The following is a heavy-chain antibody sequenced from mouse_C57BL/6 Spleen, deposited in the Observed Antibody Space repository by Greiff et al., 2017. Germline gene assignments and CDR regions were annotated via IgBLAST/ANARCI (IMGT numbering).Heavy chain of an antibody. V-gene: IGHV7-3*01. CDR1: GFTFTDYY. J-gene: IGHJ2*01. CDR2: IRNKANGYTT. Sequence: DVMLVESGGGLVQPGGSLSLSCAASGFTFTDYYMSWVRQPPGKALEWLGFIRNKANGYTTEYSASVKGRFTISRDNSQSILYLQMNALRAEDSATYYCARYTSYGSSFDYWGQGTTLTVSS. CDR3: ARYTSYGSSFDY. D-gene: IGHD1-1*01.